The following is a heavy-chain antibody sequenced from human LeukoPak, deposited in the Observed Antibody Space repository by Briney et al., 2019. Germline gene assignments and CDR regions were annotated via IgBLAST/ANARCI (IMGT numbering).Heavy chain of an antibody. J-gene: IGHJ3*01. Sequence: GASVKVSCKASGYTFTSTGICWVRQAPGQGLEWMGWVSAYNGNTNYAQKFRGRVTMTTDTSTSTAYMELRTLRSDDTAMYYCARDAPQWRNAFDFWGQGTMVTVSS. CDR1: GYTFTSTG. V-gene: IGHV1-18*01. D-gene: IGHD6-19*01. CDR2: VSAYNGNT. CDR3: ARDAPQWRNAFDF.